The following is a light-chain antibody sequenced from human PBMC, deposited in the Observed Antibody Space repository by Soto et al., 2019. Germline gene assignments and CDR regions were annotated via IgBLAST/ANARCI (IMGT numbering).Light chain of an antibody. J-gene: IGKJ2*01. V-gene: IGKV3-20*01. CDR2: GES. CDR1: QSVSSSY. CDR3: QQYGSSPNS. Sequence: EIVLTQSPGTLSLSPGERATLSCRASQSVSSSYLAWYQQKPGQAPRLLIYGESIRATGIPDRFSGSSSWTDFTLTSSRLEPEDFAVYYCQQYGSSPNSFGQGTKLEIK.